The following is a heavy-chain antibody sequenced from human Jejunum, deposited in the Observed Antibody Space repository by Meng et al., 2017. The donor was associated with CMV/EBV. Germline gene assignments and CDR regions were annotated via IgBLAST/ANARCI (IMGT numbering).Heavy chain of an antibody. CDR3: ARALGLGAVMPNYDAFDL. Sequence: SGYGMGGVRQAPGKGLEWVSAIRDSGANTYYAGSVTGRFTISRDNSHNTLYLQMHSLRAEDTAVYYCARALGLGAVMPNYDAFDLWGQGTGVTVSS. CDR1: SGYG. CDR2: IRDSGANT. J-gene: IGHJ3*01. D-gene: IGHD6-19*01. V-gene: IGHV3-23*01.